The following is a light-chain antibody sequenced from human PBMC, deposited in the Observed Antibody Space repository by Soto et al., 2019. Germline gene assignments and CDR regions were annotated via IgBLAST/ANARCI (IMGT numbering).Light chain of an antibody. CDR1: QNINNY. CDR2: AAS. CDR3: QQSYTAPWT. Sequence: DIQMTQSASSLSATVGDRVTITCRASQNINNYLKWYQQWPGEAPKLLIYAASSLQAGVPSRFSGSGSGTLSALTISGLQPEDFAAYICQQSYTAPWTFGQGTNVEVK. V-gene: IGKV1-39*01. J-gene: IGKJ1*01.